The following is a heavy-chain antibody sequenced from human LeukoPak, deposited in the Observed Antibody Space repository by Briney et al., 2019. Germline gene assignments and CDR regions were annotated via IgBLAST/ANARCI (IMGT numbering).Heavy chain of an antibody. CDR2: ISVYNGNT. J-gene: IGHJ5*02. CDR1: GYNFKSYG. Sequence: GASVKVSCKASGYNFKSYGISWLRQVPGQGLEWMGWISVYNGNTKYAQKFQGRVTMTTDTSTSTAYIELRSLRSDDTAVYYCARGGGYCTSTSCYLGPWFDPWGQGTLVTVSS. V-gene: IGHV1-18*01. D-gene: IGHD2-2*01. CDR3: ARGGGYCTSTSCYLGPWFDP.